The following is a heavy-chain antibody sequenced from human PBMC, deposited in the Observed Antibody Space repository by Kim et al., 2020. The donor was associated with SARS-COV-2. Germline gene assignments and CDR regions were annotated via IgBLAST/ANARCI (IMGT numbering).Heavy chain of an antibody. Sequence: GGSLRLSCVASGVTISNYAMSWVRQAPGKGLVLVSSISASGATTYFADSVKGRFTISRDISKNTLHLQMNSLRPEDTAVYYCAPKPANSLTFDYWGQGTLVTVSS. V-gene: IGHV3-23*01. CDR3: APKPANSLTFDY. D-gene: IGHD6-13*01. CDR1: GVTISNYA. J-gene: IGHJ4*02. CDR2: ISASGATT.